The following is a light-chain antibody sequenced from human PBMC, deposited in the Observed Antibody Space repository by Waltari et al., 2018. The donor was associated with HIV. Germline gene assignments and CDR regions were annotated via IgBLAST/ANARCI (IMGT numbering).Light chain of an antibody. CDR2: DAS. CDR1: QSVSTT. CDR3: QQYNSWPQT. V-gene: IGKV3-15*01. J-gene: IGKJ1*01. Sequence: EMVMTQSPVPLSVSPGTSSTASCRASQSVSTTVAWYQQNPGRAPTLLVYDASTTAPGVPDRFSGSGSGTEFTLSILSLQSEDFALYFCQQYNSWPQTFGRGTQVDIK.